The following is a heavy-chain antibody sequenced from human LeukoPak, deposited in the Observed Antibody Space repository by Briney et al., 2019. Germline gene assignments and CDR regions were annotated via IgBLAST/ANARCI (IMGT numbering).Heavy chain of an antibody. Sequence: ASVKVSCKACGYTFTGYYMHWVRQAPGQGLELMGRINPNSGGTNYAQKFQGRVTMTRDTSISTAYMELSRLRSDDTAVYYCASTPSRYSSSWYSDYWGQGTLVTVSS. D-gene: IGHD6-13*01. CDR2: INPNSGGT. CDR3: ASTPSRYSSSWYSDY. J-gene: IGHJ4*02. V-gene: IGHV1-2*06. CDR1: GYTFTGYY.